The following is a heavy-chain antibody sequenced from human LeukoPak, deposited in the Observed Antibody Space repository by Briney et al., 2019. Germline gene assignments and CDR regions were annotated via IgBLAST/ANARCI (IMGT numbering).Heavy chain of an antibody. CDR3: ARDPSWDTRGFDY. J-gene: IGHJ4*02. CDR2: INHSGST. Sequence: SETLSLTCAVYGGSFSGYYWSWIRQPPRKGLEWIGEINHSGSTNYNPSLKSRVTISVDTSKNQFSLKLSSVTAADTAVYYCARDPSWDTRGFDYWGQGTLVTVSS. D-gene: IGHD1-26*01. CDR1: GGSFSGYY. V-gene: IGHV4-34*01.